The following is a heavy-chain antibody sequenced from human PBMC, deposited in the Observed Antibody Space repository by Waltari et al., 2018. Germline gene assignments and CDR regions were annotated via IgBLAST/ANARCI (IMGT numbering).Heavy chain of an antibody. V-gene: IGHV4-4*02. D-gene: IGHD6-13*01. Sequence: QVQLQESGPGLVKPSGTLSLTCAVSGDSISSSNWWSWVRQPPGKGLEWIGEIYHSGITNYNPSLKSLVTSSVDKSKNQCSLKLSSVTAADTAVYYCARRPTPGIAAANPDYWGQGTLVTVSS. J-gene: IGHJ4*02. CDR1: GDSISSSNW. CDR2: IYHSGIT. CDR3: ARRPTPGIAAANPDY.